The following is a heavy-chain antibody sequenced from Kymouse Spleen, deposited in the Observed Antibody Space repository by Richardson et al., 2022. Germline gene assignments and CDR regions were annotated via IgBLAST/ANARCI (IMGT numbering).Heavy chain of an antibody. CDR1: GFTFSSYW. CDR2: IKQDGSEK. Sequence: EVQLVESGGGLVQPGGSLRLSCAASGFTFSSYWMSWVRQAPGKGLEWVANIKQDGSEKYYVDSVKGRFTISRDNAKNSLYLQMNSLRAEDTAVYYCARAGTTGSYYGMDVWGQGTTVTVSS. J-gene: IGHJ6*02. CDR3: ARAGTTGSYYGMDV. V-gene: IGHV3-7*01. D-gene: IGHD1-7*01.